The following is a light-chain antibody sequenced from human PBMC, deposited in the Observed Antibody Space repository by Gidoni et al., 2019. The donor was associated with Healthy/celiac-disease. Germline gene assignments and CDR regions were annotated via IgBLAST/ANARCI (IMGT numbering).Light chain of an antibody. V-gene: IGKV3-11*01. CDR1: QSVSSY. CDR2: DAS. Sequence: EMVLTQSPATLSLSPGERATLSCRASQSVSSYLACYQQKRGQAPRLIIYDASNRATGIPARFSGSGSGADITLTISSLEPEYFAVYCCQRRSNPITFGQGTRLEIK. CDR3: QRRSNPIT. J-gene: IGKJ5*01.